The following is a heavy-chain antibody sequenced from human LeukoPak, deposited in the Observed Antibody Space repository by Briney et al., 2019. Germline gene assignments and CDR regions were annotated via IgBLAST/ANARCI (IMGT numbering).Heavy chain of an antibody. J-gene: IGHJ4*02. CDR3: ARFMITFGGFTVFDY. Sequence: SETLSLTCTVSGGSISSYYWSWIRQPPGKGLEWIGYIYYSGSANYNPSLKSRVTISVDTSKNQFSLKLCSVTAADTAVYYCARFMITFGGFTVFDYWGQGTLSPSPQ. CDR2: IYYSGSA. D-gene: IGHD3-16*02. V-gene: IGHV4-59*08. CDR1: GGSISSYY.